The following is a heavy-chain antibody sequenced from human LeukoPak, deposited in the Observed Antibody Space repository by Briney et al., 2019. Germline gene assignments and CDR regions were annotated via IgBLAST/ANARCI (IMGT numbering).Heavy chain of an antibody. D-gene: IGHD2-21*01. CDR2: ISYDGSNK. V-gene: IGHV3-30*18. CDR3: AKDPKAYCGGDCYSEIDY. J-gene: IGHJ4*02. Sequence: GRSLRLSCAASGFTFSNYGMHWVRQAPGKGLEWVAVISYDGSNKYYADSVKGRFTISRDNSKNTLYLQMNSLRAEDTAVYYCAKDPKAYCGGDCYSEIDYWGQGTLVTVSS. CDR1: GFTFSNYG.